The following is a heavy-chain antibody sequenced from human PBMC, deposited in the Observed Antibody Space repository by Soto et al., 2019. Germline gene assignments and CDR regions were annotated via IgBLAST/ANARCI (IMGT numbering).Heavy chain of an antibody. Sequence: RSCTLSVTSADCGASIKIGEYSWSLIRQTPGKGLEWIGYINHLETTFYKPSFESRLTLSIDRAKNQFSLKLHSMSAADRAVYFCARGGGSDCFGYWGQG. CDR3: ARGGGSDCFGY. CDR2: INHLETT. J-gene: IGHJ4*02. D-gene: IGHD1-26*01. V-gene: IGHV4-30-2*01. CDR1: GASIKIGEYS.